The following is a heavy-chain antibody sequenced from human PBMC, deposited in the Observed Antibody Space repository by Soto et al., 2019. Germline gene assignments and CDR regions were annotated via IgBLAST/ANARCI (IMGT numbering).Heavy chain of an antibody. CDR2: ISYDGSNK. V-gene: IGHV3-30-3*01. CDR3: ARVGAAAGPVDY. J-gene: IGHJ4*02. Sequence: QVQLVESGGGVVQPGRSLRLSCAASGFTFSSYAMHWVRQAPGKGLEWVAVISYDGSNKYYADSVKGRFTISRDNSKNTLYLQMNSLRAEDTAVYYCARVGAAAGPVDYWGQGTLVTVSS. CDR1: GFTFSSYA. D-gene: IGHD6-13*01.